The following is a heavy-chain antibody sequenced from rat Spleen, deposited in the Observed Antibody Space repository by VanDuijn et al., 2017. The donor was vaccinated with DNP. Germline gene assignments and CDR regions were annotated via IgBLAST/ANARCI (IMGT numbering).Heavy chain of an antibody. CDR3: ARGSTSIYWYFDF. CDR2: ISSSGGST. J-gene: IGHJ1*01. CDR1: GFTFNNYW. D-gene: IGHD3-1*01. Sequence: EVQLVESGGDLVQPGRSLKLSCVASGFTFNNYWMTWIRQVPGKGLEWVASISSSGGSTYYPDSVKGRFTISRDEAKSSLYLQMNSLKSEDTATYYCARGSTSIYWYFDFWGPGTMVTVSS. V-gene: IGHV5-31*01.